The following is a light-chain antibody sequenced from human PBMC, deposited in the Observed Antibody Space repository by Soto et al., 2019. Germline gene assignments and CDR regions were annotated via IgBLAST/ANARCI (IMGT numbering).Light chain of an antibody. CDR2: TNN. CDR1: NSNIGAGYD. Sequence: QSLLTQPPSVSVAPGQWVTISCPGSNSNIGAGYDVHWYLQLPGTAPKLLVYTNNNRPSGVPDRFSGSKSGTSASLAITGLQAEDEADYFCQSYASWTSAYVVGTCTKVTVL. J-gene: IGLJ1*01. V-gene: IGLV1-40*01. CDR3: QSYASWTSAYV.